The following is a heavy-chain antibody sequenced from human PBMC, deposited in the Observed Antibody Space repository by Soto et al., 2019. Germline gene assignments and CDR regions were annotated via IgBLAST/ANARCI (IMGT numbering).Heavy chain of an antibody. CDR3: ARGWRFDP. Sequence: SETLSLTCAVRGGSFSSYQWSWIRQTPGQGLEWIGEINHSGTTSYDPSLKSRITMSVDTSKKEFSPKLTSVTAADTAVYYCARGWRFDPWGQGTLVTVSS. CDR2: INHSGTT. J-gene: IGHJ5*02. CDR1: GGSFSSYQ. V-gene: IGHV4-34*01. D-gene: IGHD3-3*01.